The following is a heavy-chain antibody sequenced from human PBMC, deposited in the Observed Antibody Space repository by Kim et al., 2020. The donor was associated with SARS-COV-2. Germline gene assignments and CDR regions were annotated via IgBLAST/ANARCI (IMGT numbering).Heavy chain of an antibody. V-gene: IGHV3-64D*06. CDR2: ISSNGGST. J-gene: IGHJ6*02. D-gene: IGHD3-22*01. Sequence: GGSLRLSCSASGFTFSSYAMHWVRQAPGKGLEYVSAISSNGGSTYYADSVKGRFTISRDNSKNTLYLQMSSLRAEDTAVYYCVGDITMIVVGYGMDVWGQGTTVTVSS. CDR1: GFTFSSYA. CDR3: VGDITMIVVGYGMDV.